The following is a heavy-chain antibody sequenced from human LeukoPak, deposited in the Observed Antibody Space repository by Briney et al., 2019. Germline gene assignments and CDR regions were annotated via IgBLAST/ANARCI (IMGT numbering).Heavy chain of an antibody. V-gene: IGHV3-33*03. J-gene: IGHJ4*02. D-gene: IGHD6-19*01. Sequence: GGSLRLSCAASGFTFSSFGIHWVRQAPGRGLEWVAIIWYDGSAKYFADSVKGRFTVSRDNSKNTLYLQMNSLRAEDTAVYYCATDHEQWLVPHRYWGQGTLVTVSS. CDR1: GFTFSSFG. CDR3: ATDHEQWLVPHRY. CDR2: IWYDGSAK.